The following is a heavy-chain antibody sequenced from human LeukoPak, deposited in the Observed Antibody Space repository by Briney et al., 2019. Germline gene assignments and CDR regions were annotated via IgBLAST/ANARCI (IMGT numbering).Heavy chain of an antibody. V-gene: IGHV1-46*01. Sequence: ASVKVSCKSSGYTFTSYYMYWVRQAPGQGLEWMGIINPSGGSTSYAQKFQGRVTMTRDTSTSTVYMELSSLRSDDTAVYYCARHSGSYAFDYWGQGTLVTVSS. CDR3: ARHSGSYAFDY. CDR2: INPSGGST. CDR1: GYTFTSYY. D-gene: IGHD1-26*01. J-gene: IGHJ4*02.